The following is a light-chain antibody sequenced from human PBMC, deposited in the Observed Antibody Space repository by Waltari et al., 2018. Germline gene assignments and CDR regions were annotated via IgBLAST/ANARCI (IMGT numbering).Light chain of an antibody. CDR2: DAS. Sequence: EVVLTQSPGTRSFSPGERATLSCRASQSVSRTLAWYQQKPGQAPRLLIYDASTRATGIPDRFSGSGFGTDFSLTISRLEAEDFAVYYCQKYGTLPATFGQGTTVEIK. CDR1: QSVSRT. V-gene: IGKV3-20*01. CDR3: QKYGTLPAT. J-gene: IGKJ1*01.